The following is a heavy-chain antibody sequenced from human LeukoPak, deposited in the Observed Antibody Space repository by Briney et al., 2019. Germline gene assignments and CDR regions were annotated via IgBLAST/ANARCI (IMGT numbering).Heavy chain of an antibody. CDR1: GGSISSGNYY. Sequence: PSETLSLTRTVSGGSISSGNYYWSWIRQHPGKGLEWIGDIYHSGSTSYNPSLKSRVSISVDTSKNQFSLKLSSVTAADTAVYYCARDWGSGYYFDYWGQGTLVTVSS. CDR3: ARDWGSGYYFDY. CDR2: IYHSGST. J-gene: IGHJ4*02. D-gene: IGHD3-22*01. V-gene: IGHV4-31*03.